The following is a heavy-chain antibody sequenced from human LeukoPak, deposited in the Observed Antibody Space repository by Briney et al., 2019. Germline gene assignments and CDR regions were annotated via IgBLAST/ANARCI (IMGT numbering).Heavy chain of an antibody. J-gene: IGHJ4*02. CDR3: ARHYRSRWCFDQ. CDR1: GYSISDGYF. V-gene: IGHV4-38-2*01. Sequence: SETLSLTCAVSGYSISDGYFWAWVRQSPGKGLEWIGSVSHSESGDTYRNPSLKSRVTMSVDTSKNHFSLTLRSVRAADTAVYYCARHYRSRWCFDQXGRGTLVTVSS. CDR2: VSHSESGDT. D-gene: IGHD6-19*01.